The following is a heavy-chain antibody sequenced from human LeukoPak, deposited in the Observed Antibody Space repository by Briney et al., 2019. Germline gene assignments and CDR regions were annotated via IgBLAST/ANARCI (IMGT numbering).Heavy chain of an antibody. V-gene: IGHV3-48*03. CDR2: ISSSGSTI. D-gene: IGHD6-13*01. J-gene: IGHJ4*02. CDR3: ARGIAAADLDY. CDR1: GFTFSSYE. Sequence: GGSLTLSCEAFGFTFSSYEVNWVRQAPGKGMEWVSYISSSGSTIYYGDSVKGRFTISRDNDKNSLYLQMNSLRAEDTAVYYCARGIAAADLDYWGQGTLVTVSS.